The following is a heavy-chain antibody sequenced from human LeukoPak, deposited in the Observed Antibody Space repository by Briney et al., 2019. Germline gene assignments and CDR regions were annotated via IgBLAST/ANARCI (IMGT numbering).Heavy chain of an antibody. CDR2: ISAYNGNT. CDR3: ARDSGIAAAGPTFDY. CDR1: GGTFSSYA. V-gene: IGHV1-18*01. Sequence: ASVKVSCKASGGTFSSYAISWVRQAPGQGLEWMGWISAYNGNTNYAQKLQGRVTMTTDTSTSTAYMELRSLRSDDTAVYYCARDSGIAAAGPTFDYWGQGTLVTVSS. J-gene: IGHJ4*02. D-gene: IGHD6-13*01.